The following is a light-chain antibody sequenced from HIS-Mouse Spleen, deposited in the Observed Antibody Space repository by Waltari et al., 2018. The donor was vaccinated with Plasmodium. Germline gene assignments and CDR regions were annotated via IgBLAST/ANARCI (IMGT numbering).Light chain of an antibody. CDR2: EDS. V-gene: IGLV3-10*01. CDR3: YSTDSSGNHRV. CDR1: SLPHNY. Sequence: SYELTQPPSVSVSPGQPARHTCSGASLPHNYAYLYQQKSGQAPVLVIYEDSKRPSGIPERFSGSSSGTMATLTISGAQVEDEADYYCYSTDSSGNHRVFGGGTKLTVL. J-gene: IGLJ3*02.